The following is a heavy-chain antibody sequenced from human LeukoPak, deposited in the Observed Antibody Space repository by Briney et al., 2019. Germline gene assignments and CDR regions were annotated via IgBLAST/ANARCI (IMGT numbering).Heavy chain of an antibody. CDR2: INHSGST. CDR3: ARLCPGSCYPGERRGYSYGYLNYYYYYGTDV. V-gene: IGHV4-34*01. J-gene: IGHJ6*02. CDR1: GGSFSGYY. D-gene: IGHD5-18*01. Sequence: SETLSLTCAVYGGSFSGYYWSWIRQPPGKGLEWMGEINHSGSTNYNPSLKSRVTISVDTSKNQFSLKLSSVTAADTAVYYCARLCPGSCYPGERRGYSYGYLNYYYYYGTDVWGQGTTVTVSS.